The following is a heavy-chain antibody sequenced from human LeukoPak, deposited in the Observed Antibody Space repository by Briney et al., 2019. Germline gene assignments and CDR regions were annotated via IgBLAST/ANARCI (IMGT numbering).Heavy chain of an antibody. CDR3: ARGGDIVVVPAATSGSNWFDP. Sequence: SETLPLTCAVYGGSFSGYYWSWIRQPPGKGLERIGEINHSGSTNYNPSLKSRVTISVDTSKNQFSLKLSSVTAADTAVYYCARGGDIVVVPAATSGSNWFDPWGQGTLVTVSS. D-gene: IGHD2-2*01. J-gene: IGHJ5*02. CDR1: GGSFSGYY. CDR2: INHSGST. V-gene: IGHV4-34*01.